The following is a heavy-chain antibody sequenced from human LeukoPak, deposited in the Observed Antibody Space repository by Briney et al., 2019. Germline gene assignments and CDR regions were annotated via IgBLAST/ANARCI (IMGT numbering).Heavy chain of an antibody. V-gene: IGHV4-34*01. D-gene: IGHD2-2*01. CDR1: GGSLSGYY. Sequence: PSETLSLTCAVYGGSLSGYYWSWIRQPPGKGLEWIGEINHSGSTNYNPSLKSRVTISVDTSKNQFSLKLSAVTAADTAVYYCARYCTTTSCYDGFDYWGQGTLVTVSS. CDR3: ARYCTTTSCYDGFDY. CDR2: INHSGST. J-gene: IGHJ4*02.